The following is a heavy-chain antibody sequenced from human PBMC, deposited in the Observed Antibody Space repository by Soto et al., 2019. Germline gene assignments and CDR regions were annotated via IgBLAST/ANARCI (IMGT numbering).Heavy chain of an antibody. CDR3: AAGGIADRYYYYGMDV. Sequence: ASVKVSCKASGFTFTSSAVQWVRQARGQRLEWIGWIVVGSGNTNYAQKFQERVTITRDMSTSTACMELSSLRSEDTAVYYCAAGGIADRYYYYGMDVWGQGTTVTVSS. D-gene: IGHD6-13*01. CDR2: IVVGSGNT. CDR1: GFTFTSSA. J-gene: IGHJ6*02. V-gene: IGHV1-58*01.